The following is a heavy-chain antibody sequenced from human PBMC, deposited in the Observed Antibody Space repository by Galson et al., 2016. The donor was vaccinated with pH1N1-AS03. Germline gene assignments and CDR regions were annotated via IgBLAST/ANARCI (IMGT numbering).Heavy chain of an antibody. V-gene: IGHV3-74*01. D-gene: IGHD5-18*01. CDR3: ARDLTNRGMAP. CDR1: GFSFSIYW. CDR2: INPDGSYT. J-gene: IGHJ5*02. Sequence: SLRLSCAASGFSFSIYWMHWVRQAPGKGLVWVSRINPDGSYTRYADSVKGRFTIARDNAKNTLYPQMNSLGAEDTAVYYCARDLTNRGMAPWGQGTLVTVSS.